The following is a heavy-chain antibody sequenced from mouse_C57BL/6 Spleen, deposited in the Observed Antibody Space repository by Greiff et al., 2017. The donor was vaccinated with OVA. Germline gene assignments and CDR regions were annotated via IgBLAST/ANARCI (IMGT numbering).Heavy chain of an antibody. CDR2: INPNNGGT. CDR1: GYTFTDYY. D-gene: IGHD1-1*01. V-gene: IGHV1-26*01. J-gene: IGHJ1*03. Sequence: LVKPGASVKISCKASGYTFTDYYMNWVKQSHGKSLEWLGDINPNNGGTSYNQKFKGKATLTVDKSSSTAYMELRSLTSEDSAVYYCAIYYYGSWYFDVWGTGTTVTVSS. CDR3: AIYYYGSWYFDV.